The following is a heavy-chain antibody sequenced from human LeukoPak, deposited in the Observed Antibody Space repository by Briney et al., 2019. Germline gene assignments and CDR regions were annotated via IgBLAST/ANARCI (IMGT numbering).Heavy chain of an antibody. D-gene: IGHD3-10*01. J-gene: IGHJ4*02. Sequence: GGSLRLSCAASGFTFSDYWMSWVRQAPGKGLEWVANIKQDGSAKYYVDSVKGRFTISRDNAKNSLYLQMDSLRDDDTAVYYCARLSYDSGTHYTVYKYWGQGTLVTVSS. CDR2: IKQDGSAK. CDR1: GFTFSDYW. CDR3: ARLSYDSGTHYTVYKY. V-gene: IGHV3-7*01.